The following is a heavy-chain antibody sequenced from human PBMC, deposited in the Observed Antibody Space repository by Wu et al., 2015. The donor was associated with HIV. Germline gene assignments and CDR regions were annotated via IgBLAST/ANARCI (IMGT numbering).Heavy chain of an antibody. V-gene: IGHV1-46*03. CDR2: INPSGGST. J-gene: IGHJ4*02. CDR3: ARGIPPRLVHGSVFLTY. D-gene: IGHD3-9*01. Sequence: QVQLVQSGAEVKKPGASVKVSCKASGYTFTSYYMHWVRQAPGQGLEWMGIINPSGGSTSYAQKFQGRVTMTRDTSTSTVYMELSSLRSEDTAVYYCARGIPPRLVHGSVFLTYWGQGNPWVTVSS. CDR1: GYTFTSYY.